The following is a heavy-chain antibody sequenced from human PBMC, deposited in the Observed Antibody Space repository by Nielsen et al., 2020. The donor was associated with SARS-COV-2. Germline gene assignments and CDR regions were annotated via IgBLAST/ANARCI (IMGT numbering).Heavy chain of an antibody. CDR3: ARESVTGTDAFDI. CDR2: IWYDGSNK. CDR1: GFTFRDYS. D-gene: IGHD6-19*01. Sequence: GESLKISCAASGFTFRDYSMHWVRQAPGKGLEWVAVIWYDGSNKYYADSVKGRFTISRDNAENSLSLQMNSLRAEDTAVYYCARESVTGTDAFDIWGQGTVVTVSS. J-gene: IGHJ3*02. V-gene: IGHV3-33*08.